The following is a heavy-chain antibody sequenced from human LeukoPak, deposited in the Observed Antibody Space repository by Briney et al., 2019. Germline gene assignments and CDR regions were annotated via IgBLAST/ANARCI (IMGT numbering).Heavy chain of an antibody. D-gene: IGHD3-22*01. CDR2: INHSGST. Sequence: PSETLSLTCAVYGGSFSGYYWSWIRQPPGKGLEWIGEINHSGSTNYNPSLKSRVTISVDTSKNQFSLKLSSVTAADTAVYYCARDNLSSGYYYIDYWGQGTLVTVSS. CDR1: GGSFSGYY. J-gene: IGHJ4*02. V-gene: IGHV4-34*01. CDR3: ARDNLSSGYYYIDY.